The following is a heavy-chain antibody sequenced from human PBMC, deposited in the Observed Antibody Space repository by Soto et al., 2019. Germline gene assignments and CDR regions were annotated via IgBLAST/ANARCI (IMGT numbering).Heavy chain of an antibody. Sequence: EVQLLESGGGLVQPGGSLRLSCAASGFTFSSYAMSWVRQAPGKGLAWVSAISGSGGSTYYADSVKGRFTISRDNSKNALYMQMNSLRAEDTAVYYCAKAEGITMVRGVIPFQHWGQGTLVTVSS. CDR3: AKAEGITMVRGVIPFQH. CDR2: ISGSGGST. J-gene: IGHJ1*01. V-gene: IGHV3-23*01. D-gene: IGHD3-10*01. CDR1: GFTFSSYA.